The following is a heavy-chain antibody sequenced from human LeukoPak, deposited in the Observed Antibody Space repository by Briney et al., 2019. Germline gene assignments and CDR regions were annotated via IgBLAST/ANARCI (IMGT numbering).Heavy chain of an antibody. D-gene: IGHD5-12*01. CDR2: INHSGST. CDR3: ARSARGYSGYGNYYYYYMDV. V-gene: IGHV4-34*01. Sequence: SPSETLSLTCAVYGGSFSGYYWSWIRQPPGKGLEWIGEINHSGSTNYNPSLKSRVTISVDTSKNQFSLKLSSVTAADTAVYYCARSARGYSGYGNYYYYYMDVWGKGTTVTISS. J-gene: IGHJ6*03. CDR1: GGSFSGYY.